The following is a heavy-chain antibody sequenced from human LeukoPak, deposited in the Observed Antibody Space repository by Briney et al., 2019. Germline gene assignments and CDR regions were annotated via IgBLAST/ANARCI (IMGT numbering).Heavy chain of an antibody. Sequence: SETLSLTCTVSGGSISSSSYYWGWIRQPPGKGLEWIGSIYYSGSTYYNPSLKSRVTISVDTSKNQFSLKLSSVTAADTAVYYCARDLDIGCSSTSCPFDYWGQGTLVTVSS. V-gene: IGHV4-39*07. CDR3: ARDLDIGCSSTSCPFDY. D-gene: IGHD2-2*01. CDR2: IYYSGST. CDR1: GGSISSSSYY. J-gene: IGHJ4*02.